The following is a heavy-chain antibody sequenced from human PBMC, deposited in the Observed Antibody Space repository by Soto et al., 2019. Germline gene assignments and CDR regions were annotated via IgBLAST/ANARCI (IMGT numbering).Heavy chain of an antibody. Sequence: TGGSLRLSCAASGFTFSSYAMHWVRQAPGKGLEWVAVISYDGSNKYYADSVKGRFTISRDNSKNTLYLQMNSLRAEDTAVYYCAREYSSSPDAFDIWGQGTMVTVSS. D-gene: IGHD6-6*01. J-gene: IGHJ3*02. CDR1: GFTFSSYA. CDR3: AREYSSSPDAFDI. V-gene: IGHV3-30-3*01. CDR2: ISYDGSNK.